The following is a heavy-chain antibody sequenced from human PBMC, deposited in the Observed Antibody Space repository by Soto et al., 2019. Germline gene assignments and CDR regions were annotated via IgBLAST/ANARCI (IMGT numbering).Heavy chain of an antibody. CDR3: ARRSSSWYGYYCYYGMDV. CDR2: SYPCGSDT. Sequence: GESLKISCKGSGYSFTSYWIGWLRQMPGKGLEWSGISYPCGSDTRYSPSFQGQVTISADMSISTAFLQWSSLKAWDTAMYYCARRSSSWYGYYCYYGMDVWGQGTTGTAP. V-gene: IGHV5-51*01. CDR1: GYSFTSYW. D-gene: IGHD6-13*01. J-gene: IGHJ6*02.